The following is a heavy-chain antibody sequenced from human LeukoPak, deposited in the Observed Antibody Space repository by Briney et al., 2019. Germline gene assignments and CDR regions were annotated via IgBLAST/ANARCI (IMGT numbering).Heavy chain of an antibody. CDR2: IYHSGGT. J-gene: IGHJ6*04. CDR1: GGSISSSNW. V-gene: IGHV4-4*02. CDR3: HCSNYYYGMDV. D-gene: IGHD2-2*01. Sequence: SGTLSLTCAVSGGSISSSNWWSWVRQPPGKGLEWIGEIYHSGGTNYNPSLKSRVTISVDKSKNQFSLKLSSVTAADTAVYYCHCSNYYYGMDVWGKGTTVTVSS.